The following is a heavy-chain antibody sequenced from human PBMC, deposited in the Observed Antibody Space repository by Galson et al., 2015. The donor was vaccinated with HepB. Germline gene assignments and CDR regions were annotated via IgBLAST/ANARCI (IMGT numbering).Heavy chain of an antibody. CDR3: ARDARYSSGWGPNIYYYYMDV. CDR1: GGSISSSNW. Sequence: SETLSLTCAVSGGSISSSNWWSWVRQPPGKGLEWIGEIYHSGSTNYNPSLKSRVTISVDKSKNQFSLKLSSVTAADTAVYYCARDARYSSGWGPNIYYYYMDVWGKGTTVTVSS. J-gene: IGHJ6*03. D-gene: IGHD6-19*01. V-gene: IGHV4-4*02. CDR2: IYHSGST.